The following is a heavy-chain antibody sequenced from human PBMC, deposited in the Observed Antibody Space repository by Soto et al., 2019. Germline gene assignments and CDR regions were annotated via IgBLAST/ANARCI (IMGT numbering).Heavy chain of an antibody. CDR1: GFTFDDYA. Sequence: PGGSLRLSCAASGFTFDDYAMHWVRQAPGKGLEWVSGISWNSGSIGYADSVKGRFTISRDNAKNSLYLQMNSLRAEDTALYYCAKDIVAESYYYYGMDVWGQGTTVTVSS. CDR3: AKDIVAESYYYYGMDV. D-gene: IGHD6-19*01. CDR2: ISWNSGSI. V-gene: IGHV3-9*01. J-gene: IGHJ6*02.